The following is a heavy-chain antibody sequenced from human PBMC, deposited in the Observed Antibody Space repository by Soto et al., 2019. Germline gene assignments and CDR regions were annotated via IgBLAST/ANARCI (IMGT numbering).Heavy chain of an antibody. CDR2: ISGSGGST. Sequence: PGGSLRLSCAASGFTFSSYAMSWVRQAPGKGLEWVSAISGSGGSTYYADSVKGRFTISRDNSKNTLYLQMNSLRAEDTAVYYCALADIVVVVPMHYFDYWGQGTLVTVSS. CDR3: ALADIVVVVPMHYFDY. D-gene: IGHD2-15*01. V-gene: IGHV3-23*01. J-gene: IGHJ4*02. CDR1: GFTFSSYA.